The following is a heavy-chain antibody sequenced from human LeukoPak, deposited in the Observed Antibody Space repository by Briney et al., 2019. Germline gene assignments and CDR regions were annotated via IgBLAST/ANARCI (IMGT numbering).Heavy chain of an antibody. CDR2: ISSSATVI. D-gene: IGHD3-10*01. CDR1: GFTLRSYR. CDR3: AGHVALLRFGDTIDY. J-gene: IGHJ4*02. Sequence: PGGSLRLSCGVPGFTLRSYRMDGVRQAPGKGLEWVSYISSSATVIYYADSVKGRFTVSRDNAKNSLYLQMNSLRDEDMAVYYCAGHVALLRFGDTIDYWGQGTLVTVSS. V-gene: IGHV3-48*02.